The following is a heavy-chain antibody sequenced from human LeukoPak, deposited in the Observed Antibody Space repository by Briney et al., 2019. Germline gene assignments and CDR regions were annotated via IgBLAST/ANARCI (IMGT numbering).Heavy chain of an antibody. Sequence: PSQTLSLTCTVSGGSISSGSYYWSWIRQPAGKGLEWIGRIYTSGSTNYNPSLKGRVTISVDTSKNQFSLKLSSVTAADTAVYYCASIDTAMVDNYYYGMDVWGQGTTVTVSS. J-gene: IGHJ6*02. V-gene: IGHV4-61*02. CDR3: ASIDTAMVDNYYYGMDV. D-gene: IGHD5-18*01. CDR2: IYTSGST. CDR1: GGSISSGSYY.